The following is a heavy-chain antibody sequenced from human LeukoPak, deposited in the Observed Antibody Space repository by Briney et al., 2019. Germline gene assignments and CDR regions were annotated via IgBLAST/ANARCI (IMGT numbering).Heavy chain of an antibody. Sequence: ASETLSLTCTVSGGSVSSGGYYWSWIRQHPGKGLEWIGYIYYSGSTYYNPSLKSRVTISVDTSKNQFSLRLSSVTAADTAIYYCARESVVVGSSYYLDYWGHGTLVTVSS. D-gene: IGHD2-15*01. V-gene: IGHV4-31*03. CDR3: ARESVVVGSSYYLDY. CDR2: IYYSGST. CDR1: GGSVSSGGYY. J-gene: IGHJ4*01.